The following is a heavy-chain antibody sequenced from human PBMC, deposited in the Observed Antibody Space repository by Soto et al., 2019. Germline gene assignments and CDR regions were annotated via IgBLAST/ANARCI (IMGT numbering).Heavy chain of an antibody. J-gene: IGHJ4*02. CDR2: MSTTNAI. CDR1: GFTFSNAW. Sequence: PGGSLRLSCAASGFTFSNAWMSWVRQAPGKGLEWVSYMSTTNAIYYADSVRGRFTISRDNAKNLLDLQMNSLREEDTAVYYCVRDSAWASDFWGQGTLVTVSS. D-gene: IGHD1-26*01. V-gene: IGHV3-48*02. CDR3: VRDSAWASDF.